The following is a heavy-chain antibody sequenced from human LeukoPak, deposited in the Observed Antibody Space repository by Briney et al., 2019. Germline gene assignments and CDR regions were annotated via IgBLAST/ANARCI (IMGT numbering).Heavy chain of an antibody. J-gene: IGHJ4*02. CDR2: IYPGDPDT. CDR1: GYSFTSYW. Sequence: GESLKISCKGSGYSFTSYWIGWVRQMPGKGLEWMGIIYPGDPDTRYSPSFQGQVTISADKSISTAYLQWSSLKASDTAMYYCVLGYCSGGSCYQFDYWGQGTLVTVSS. CDR3: VLGYCSGGSCYQFDY. D-gene: IGHD2-15*01. V-gene: IGHV5-51*01.